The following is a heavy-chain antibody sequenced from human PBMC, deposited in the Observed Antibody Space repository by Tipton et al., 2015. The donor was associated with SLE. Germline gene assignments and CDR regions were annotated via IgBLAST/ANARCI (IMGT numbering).Heavy chain of an antibody. CDR2: IYHRGST. D-gene: IGHD3-10*01. J-gene: IGHJ6*03. Sequence: TLSLTCTVSGGSIGTHYWSWIRQSPGKGLEWIGYIYHRGSTYYNPSLKSRVTISVNTSKNQFSLKLSSVAAADTAVYYCARGARGREYYYYYMDVWGKGTTVTVSS. V-gene: IGHV4-59*11. CDR1: GGSIGTHY. CDR3: ARGARGREYYYYYMDV.